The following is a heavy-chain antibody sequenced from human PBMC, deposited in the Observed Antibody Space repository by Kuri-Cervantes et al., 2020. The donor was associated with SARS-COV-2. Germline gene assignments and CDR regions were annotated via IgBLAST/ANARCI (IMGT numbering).Heavy chain of an antibody. Sequence: GGSLRLSCAASGFTFSNAWMSWVRQAPGKGLEWVANIKQDGSEKYYVDSVKGRFTISRDNAKNSLYLQMNSLRAEDTAVYYCARDRGNYYDSSGYNHWGQGTLVTVSS. V-gene: IGHV3-7*01. CDR2: IKQDGSEK. CDR1: GFTFSNAW. J-gene: IGHJ4*02. D-gene: IGHD3-22*01. CDR3: ARDRGNYYDSSGYNH.